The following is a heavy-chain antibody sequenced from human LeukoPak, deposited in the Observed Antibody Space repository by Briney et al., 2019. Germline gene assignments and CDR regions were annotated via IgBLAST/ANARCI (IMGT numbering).Heavy chain of an antibody. V-gene: IGHV3-66*01. J-gene: IGHJ4*02. CDR2: IYSGGST. CDR1: GFTDSSNY. D-gene: IGHD4-17*01. CDR3: ARLGTTVTHFDY. Sequence: GGSLRLSCAASGFTDSSNYMSWVRQAPGKGLEWVSVIYSGGSTYYADSVKGRFTISRDNSKSTLYLQMNSLRAEDTAVYFCARLGTTVTHFDYWGQGTLVTVSS.